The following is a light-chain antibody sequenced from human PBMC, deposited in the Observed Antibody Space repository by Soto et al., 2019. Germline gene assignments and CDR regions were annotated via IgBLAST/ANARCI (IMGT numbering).Light chain of an antibody. Sequence: EIVLTQSPATLSLSPGERATLSCRARQSVSSYLAWYQQKPGQAPRLLIYDTSNRATGIPARFSGSGSGTDFTLTISSLEPEDFAVYYCQQRSNWPWTFGQGTTVEIK. CDR1: QSVSSY. CDR3: QQRSNWPWT. V-gene: IGKV3-11*01. CDR2: DTS. J-gene: IGKJ1*01.